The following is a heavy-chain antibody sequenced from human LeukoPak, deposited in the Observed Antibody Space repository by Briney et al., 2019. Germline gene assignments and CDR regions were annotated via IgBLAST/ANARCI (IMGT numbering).Heavy chain of an antibody. J-gene: IGHJ4*02. V-gene: IGHV3-73*01. D-gene: IGHD6-19*01. CDR2: LRGEPNSYAT. CDR1: GFTFSDSV. Sequence: GGSLKLSRAASGFTFSDSVMHWVRQASGKGLEWVGRLRGEPNSYATVYAASVKGRFTISRDDSKDTAYLQMNSLKTEDTAVYYCTCGSGWYSPDYWGQGTLVTVSS. CDR3: TCGSGWYSPDY.